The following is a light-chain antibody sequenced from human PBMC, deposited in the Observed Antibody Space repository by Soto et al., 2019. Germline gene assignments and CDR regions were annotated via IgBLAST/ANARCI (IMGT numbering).Light chain of an antibody. Sequence: EIVLTQSPATLSVSPGERVTLSCRASETLISFLAWYKQQPGQAPRLLIYGASTRATGVPARFSGSGSATDFTLTISSLQSEDFAVYYCQSYNDWPFAVGRGTKLEI. J-gene: IGKJ2*01. V-gene: IGKV3-15*01. CDR1: ETLISF. CDR2: GAS. CDR3: QSYNDWPFA.